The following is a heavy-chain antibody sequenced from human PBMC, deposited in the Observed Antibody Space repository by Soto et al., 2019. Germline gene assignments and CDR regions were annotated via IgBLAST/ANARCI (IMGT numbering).Heavy chain of an antibody. J-gene: IGHJ4*02. CDR2: INAGNGNT. V-gene: IGHV1-3*01. CDR3: ARDLQADY. Sequence: QVQLVQSGAEVKKPGASVKVSCKASGYTFTSYAMHWVRQAPGQRLEWMGWINAGNGNTKYSQKFQGRVTITRDTSASTADMELSSLRSEDTAVDYCARDLQADYWGQGTLVTVSS. CDR1: GYTFTSYA.